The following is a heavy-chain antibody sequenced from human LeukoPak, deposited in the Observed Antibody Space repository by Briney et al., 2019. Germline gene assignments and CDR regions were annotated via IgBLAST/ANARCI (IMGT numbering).Heavy chain of an antibody. CDR2: VNNDGTDT. CDR3: ARSSGGFEY. J-gene: IGHJ4*02. CDR1: GSTFSTRW. V-gene: IGHV3-74*01. D-gene: IGHD3-16*01. Sequence: GGSLRLSCAASGSTFSTRWMHWVRQASGEGLVWVSHVNNDGTDTSYANSVKGRFTISRDNTKNTVYLQMHDLRAEDTAAYYCARSSGGFEYWGQGTLVTVSS.